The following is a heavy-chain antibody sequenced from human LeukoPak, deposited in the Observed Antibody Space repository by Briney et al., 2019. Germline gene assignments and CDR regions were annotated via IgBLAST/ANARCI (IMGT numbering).Heavy chain of an antibody. J-gene: IGHJ6*03. CDR2: IYTSGST. V-gene: IGHV4-4*07. CDR3: ARGVKANYYGSGSYYKSSFHCYYYYMDV. Sequence: KTSETLSLTCTVSGGSISSYYWSWIRQPAGKGLEWIGRIYTSGSTNYNPSIKSRVTMSVDTSKNQFSLKLSSVTAADTAVYYCARGVKANYYGSGSYYKSSFHCYYYYMDVWGKGTTVTVSS. CDR1: GGSISSYY. D-gene: IGHD3-10*01.